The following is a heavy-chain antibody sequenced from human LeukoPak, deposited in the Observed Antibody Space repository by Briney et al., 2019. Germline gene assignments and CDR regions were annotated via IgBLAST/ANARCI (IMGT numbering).Heavy chain of an antibody. J-gene: IGHJ4*02. Sequence: SETLSLTCTISRGSISGFYWSWIRQPPGQGLEWIGYIYYSGSSNYNPSLKSRVTISVDTSKDQFPLKLSSVTAADTAVYYCARNRASGTPYFDYWGQGLLVTVSS. CDR1: RGSISGFY. CDR2: IYYSGSS. CDR3: ARNRASGTPYFDY. V-gene: IGHV4-59*08. D-gene: IGHD3-10*01.